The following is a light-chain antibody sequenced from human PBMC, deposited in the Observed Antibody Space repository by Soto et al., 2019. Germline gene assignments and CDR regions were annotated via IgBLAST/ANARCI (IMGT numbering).Light chain of an antibody. J-gene: IGLJ1*01. CDR3: CSYAGSSTPYF. Sequence: QSVLTQPASVSGSTGQSITISCTGTSSDVGSYNLVSWYQQHPGKAPKLMIYEVSKRPSGVSNRFSGSKSGNTASLTISGLQAEDEADYYCCSYAGSSTPYFFGTGTKVTVL. V-gene: IGLV2-23*02. CDR1: SSDVGSYNL. CDR2: EVS.